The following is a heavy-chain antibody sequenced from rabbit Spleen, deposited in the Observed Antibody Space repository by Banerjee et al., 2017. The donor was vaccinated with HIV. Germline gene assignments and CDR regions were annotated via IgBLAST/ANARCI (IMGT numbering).Heavy chain of an antibody. Sequence: QEQLVESGGDLVKPGASLTLTCTASGFSFSSSYYMCWVRQAPGKGLECVACIYGDNSGSTYYASWAKGRFTISKTSSTTVDLKMTSLTAADTATYFCARGSATMTMVITGYYLTLWGQGTLVTVS. V-gene: IGHV1S45*01. CDR3: ARGSATMTMVITGYYLTL. CDR2: IYGDNSGST. J-gene: IGHJ4*01. CDR1: GFSFSSSYY. D-gene: IGHD2-1*01.